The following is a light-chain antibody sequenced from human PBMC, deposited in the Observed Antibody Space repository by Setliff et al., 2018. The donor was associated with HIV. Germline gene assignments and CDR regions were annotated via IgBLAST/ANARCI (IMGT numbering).Light chain of an antibody. CDR2: DVN. J-gene: IGLJ1*01. V-gene: IGLV2-11*01. CDR1: TSDVGGYDF. Sequence: QSALTQPRSVSGSPGQSVTISCSGSTSDVGGYDFVSWYQHHPGRAPKLMIYDVNKRPSGVPDRFSASKSGNTASLTISGLQAEDEADYYCCSYAGSQTFLFGTGTKAT. CDR3: CSYAGSQTFL.